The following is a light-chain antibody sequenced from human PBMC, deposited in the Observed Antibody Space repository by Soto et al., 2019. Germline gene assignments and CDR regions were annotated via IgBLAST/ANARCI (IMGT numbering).Light chain of an antibody. Sequence: EIVLTQSPGTLSLSPGEKVTLSCRASQSIRSNSLAWYQQRPGQAPRLLIYGASSRATGIPERFSGSGSGTDFTLTTSRLEPEDFAVYYCQHYGSSRMFTFGQGTNLEIK. CDR2: GAS. CDR1: QSIRSNS. V-gene: IGKV3-20*01. CDR3: QHYGSSRMFT. J-gene: IGKJ2*01.